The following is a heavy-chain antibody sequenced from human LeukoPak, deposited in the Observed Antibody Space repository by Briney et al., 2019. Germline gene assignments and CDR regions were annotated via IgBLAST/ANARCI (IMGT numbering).Heavy chain of an antibody. Sequence: SVKVSFKASGGTFSSYAISWVRQAPGQGVEWMGGIIPIFGTANYAQKFQGRVTITADESTSTAYMELSSLRSEDTAVYYCASHGGAPRGIIVVVTAIRGYFDYWGQGTLVTVSS. D-gene: IGHD2-21*02. CDR1: GGTFSSYA. V-gene: IGHV1-69*13. CDR3: ASHGGAPRGIIVVVTAIRGYFDY. J-gene: IGHJ4*02. CDR2: IIPIFGTA.